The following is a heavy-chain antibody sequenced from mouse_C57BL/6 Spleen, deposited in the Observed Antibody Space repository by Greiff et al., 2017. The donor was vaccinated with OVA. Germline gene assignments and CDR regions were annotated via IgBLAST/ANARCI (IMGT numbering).Heavy chain of an antibody. CDR1: GYTFTDYN. Sequence: VQLQQSGPELVKPGASVKIPCKASGYTFTDYNMDWVKQSHGKSLEWIGDINPNNGGTIYNQKFKGKATLTVDKSSSTAYMELRSLTSEDTAVYYCAREGAAQATKAWFAYWGQGTLVTVSA. V-gene: IGHV1-18*01. J-gene: IGHJ3*01. D-gene: IGHD3-2*02. CDR2: INPNNGGT. CDR3: AREGAAQATKAWFAY.